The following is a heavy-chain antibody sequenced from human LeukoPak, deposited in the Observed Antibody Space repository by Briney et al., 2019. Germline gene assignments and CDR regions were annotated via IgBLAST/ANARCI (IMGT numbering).Heavy chain of an antibody. CDR2: INPNSGGT. D-gene: IGHD4-11*01. CDR1: GYTFTGYY. CDR3: ARGPTFDY. Sequence: GASVKVSCKASGYTFTGYYIHWVRQAPGQGLEWMGWINPNSGGTNYPQKFQGRVTMTRDTSINTAYMELSRLRSDDTAVYYCARGPTFDYWGQGTLVTVSS. V-gene: IGHV1-2*02. J-gene: IGHJ4*02.